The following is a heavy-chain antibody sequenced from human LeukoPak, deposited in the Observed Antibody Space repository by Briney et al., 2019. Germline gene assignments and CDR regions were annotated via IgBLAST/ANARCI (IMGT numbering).Heavy chain of an antibody. V-gene: IGHV3-7*01. J-gene: IGHJ6*02. CDR1: GFTFSSYW. Sequence: GGSLRLSCTASGFTFSSYWMSWVRQAPGKGLEWVANIKQDGSEKDYVDSVKGRSTISRDNAKNSLYLQMNSLRAEDTAVYYCAKYCGGDCYGMDVWGQGTTVTVSS. CDR3: AKYCGGDCYGMDV. D-gene: IGHD2-21*01. CDR2: IKQDGSEK.